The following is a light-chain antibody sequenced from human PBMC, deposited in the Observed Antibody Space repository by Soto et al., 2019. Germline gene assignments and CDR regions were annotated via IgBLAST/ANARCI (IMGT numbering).Light chain of an antibody. CDR1: NSDVGNYNL. J-gene: IGLJ2*01. CDR2: EGS. V-gene: IGLV2-23*01. CDR3: CSYAGSSTLRVV. Sequence: QSALTQPASVSGSPGQSITISCTGTNSDVGNYNLVSWYQQHPGKAPKLMIYEGSKRPSGVSNRFSGSKSGNTASLTISGLQAEDEADYYCCSYAGSSTLRVVFGGGTKLTVL.